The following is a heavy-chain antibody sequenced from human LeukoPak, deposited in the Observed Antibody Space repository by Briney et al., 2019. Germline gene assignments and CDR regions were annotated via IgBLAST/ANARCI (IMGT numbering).Heavy chain of an antibody. CDR3: ARLLVVVAATPYFDY. CDR2: IKQDGSEK. V-gene: IGHV3-7*01. D-gene: IGHD2-15*01. Sequence: GGSLRLSCAASGFTFSSYWMSWVRQAPGKGLEWVANIKQDGSEKYYVHSVKGRFTISRDNAKNSLYLHMNSLRAEDTAVYYCARLLVVVAATPYFDYWGQGTLVTVSS. J-gene: IGHJ4*02. CDR1: GFTFSSYW.